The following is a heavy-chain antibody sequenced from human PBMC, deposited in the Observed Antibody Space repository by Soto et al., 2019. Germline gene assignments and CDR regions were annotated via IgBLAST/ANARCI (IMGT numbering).Heavy chain of an antibody. Sequence: GGSLRLSCAASGFTFSSYAMHWVRQAPGKGLEWVAVISYDGSNKYYADSVKGRFTISRDNSKNTLYLQMNSLRAEDTAVYYCASSSGADDDYYYDSSGYYQNEYWGQGTLVTVSS. CDR3: ASSSGADDDYYYDSSGYYQNEY. V-gene: IGHV3-30-3*01. CDR2: ISYDGSNK. J-gene: IGHJ4*02. CDR1: GFTFSSYA. D-gene: IGHD3-22*01.